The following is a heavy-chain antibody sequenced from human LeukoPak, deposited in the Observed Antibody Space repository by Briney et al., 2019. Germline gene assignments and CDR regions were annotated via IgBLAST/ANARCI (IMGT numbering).Heavy chain of an antibody. J-gene: IGHJ4*02. V-gene: IGHV3-66*01. D-gene: IGHD3-10*01. CDR3: ARRDYGKGVYDH. CDR1: GFTFSNYA. Sequence: GGSLRLSCAASGFTFSNYAMNWVRQAPGKGLEWVSVIHSGGDTYYADSVKGRFTISRDNSENTVYLQMSSLRAEDTAVYYCARRDYGKGVYDHWGQGTLVTVSS. CDR2: IHSGGDT.